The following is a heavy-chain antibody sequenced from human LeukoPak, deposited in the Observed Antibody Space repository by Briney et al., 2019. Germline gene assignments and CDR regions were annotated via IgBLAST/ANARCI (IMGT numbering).Heavy chain of an antibody. J-gene: IGHJ6*02. CDR3: TKPDLLWFGEDV. CDR1: GFTFSNAW. D-gene: IGHD3-10*01. CDR2: IKSRTDGGTA. Sequence: GGSLRLSCAASGFTFSNAWMGWVRQAPGKGLEWVGRIKSRTDGGTADYAAPVKGRFTISRDDSKNTLYLQMHSLKIEDTAVYYCTKPDLLWFGEDVWGQGTTVTVSS. V-gene: IGHV3-15*01.